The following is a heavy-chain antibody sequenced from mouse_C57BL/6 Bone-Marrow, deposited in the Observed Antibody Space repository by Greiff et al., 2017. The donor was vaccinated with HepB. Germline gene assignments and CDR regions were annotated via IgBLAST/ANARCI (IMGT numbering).Heavy chain of an antibody. CDR2: INPSNGGT. CDR3: ARGGGGKSWYFDV. Sequence: QVQLKESGTELVKPGASVKLSCKASGYTFTSYWMHWVKQRPGQGLEWIGNINPSNGGTNYNEKFKSKATLTVDKSSSTAYMQLSSLTSEDSAVYYCARGGGGKSWYFDVWGTGTTVTVSS. V-gene: IGHV1-53*01. J-gene: IGHJ1*03. D-gene: IGHD1-1*02. CDR1: GYTFTSYW.